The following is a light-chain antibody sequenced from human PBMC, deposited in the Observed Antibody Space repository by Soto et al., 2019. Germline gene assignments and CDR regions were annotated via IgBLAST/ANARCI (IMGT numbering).Light chain of an antibody. CDR2: AAS. CDR3: QQTYSAPRT. J-gene: IGKJ4*01. CDR1: QSISNH. V-gene: IGKV1-39*01. Sequence: DIQMTQSPSSLSESVEDRVIITCRASQSISNHLNWYQQKPGKAPKLLIFAASSLQSGVPSRFSGSRSGPDFTLTISNLQPEDFATYYCQQTYSAPRTFGGGTKVDIK.